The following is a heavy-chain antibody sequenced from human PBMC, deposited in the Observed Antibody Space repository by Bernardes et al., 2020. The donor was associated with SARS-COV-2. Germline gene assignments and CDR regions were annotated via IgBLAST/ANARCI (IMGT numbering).Heavy chain of an antibody. CDR1: GFTFSSYW. J-gene: IGHJ4*02. D-gene: IGHD6-25*01. CDR2: IKQDGSEK. Sequence: GGSLRLSCAASGFTFSSYWMSWVRQAPGKGLEWVANIKQDGSEKYYVDSVKGRFTISRDNAKNTLWLQMNSLRDEDTAMYYCARGVSSGYRIDYWGPGTLVTVSS. V-gene: IGHV3-7*04. CDR3: ARGVSSGYRIDY.